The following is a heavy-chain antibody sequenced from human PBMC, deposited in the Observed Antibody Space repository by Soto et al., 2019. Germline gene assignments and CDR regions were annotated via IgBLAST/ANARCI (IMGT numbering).Heavy chain of an antibody. CDR2: VYHTGNT. CDR3: AREQYNWKL. D-gene: IGHD1-20*01. J-gene: IGHJ4*02. CDR1: GVSVTGYY. Sequence: SETLSLTCSVAGVSVTGYYWTWIRHSPGKGLEWIGYVYHTGNTYYNPSLKSRVTISLDTSKNQVSLRLRSVTAADTAVYYCAREQYNWKLWGQGTLVTVSS. V-gene: IGHV4-59*02.